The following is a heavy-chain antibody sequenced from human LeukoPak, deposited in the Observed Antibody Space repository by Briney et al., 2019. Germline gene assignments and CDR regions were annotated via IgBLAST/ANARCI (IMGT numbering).Heavy chain of an antibody. D-gene: IGHD3-3*01. CDR1: GGSISSYY. CDR3: ARVVSGTLFGVLNYYMDV. V-gene: IGHV4-59*01. Sequence: IPSETLSLTCTVSGGSISSYYWSWIRQPPGKGLEWIGYIYYSGSTNYNPSLKSRVTISVDTSKNQFSLKLSSVTAADTAVYYCARVVSGTLFGVLNYYMDVWGKGTTVTVSS. J-gene: IGHJ6*03. CDR2: IYYSGST.